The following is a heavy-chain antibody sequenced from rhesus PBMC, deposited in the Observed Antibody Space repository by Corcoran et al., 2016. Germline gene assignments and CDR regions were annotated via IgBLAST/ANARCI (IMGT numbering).Heavy chain of an antibody. Sequence: QVQLVQSGAEVKKPGSSVKVSCKASGYTLTDYFMHWVRQAPRQGLEWIGWNNPYNGNTKYAQKFQGRLTMTRDTSTRTAYMELSSLRSEDTAVYYCARDPSITRIVVITQKWYFDLWGPGTPITISS. CDR1: GYTLTDYF. CDR3: ARDPSITRIVVITQKWYFDL. J-gene: IGHJ2*01. V-gene: IGHV1S2*01. D-gene: IGHD3-28*01. CDR2: NNPYNGNT.